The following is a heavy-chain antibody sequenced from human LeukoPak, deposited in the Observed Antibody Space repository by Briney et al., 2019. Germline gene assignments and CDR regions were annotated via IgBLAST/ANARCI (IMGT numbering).Heavy chain of an antibody. D-gene: IGHD2-15*01. J-gene: IGHJ4*02. V-gene: IGHV1-69*13. CDR3: ARVVAATYYFDY. CDR1: GGTFSSYA. Sequence: ASVKVSCKASGGTFSSYAISWVRQAPGQGLEWMGGIIPIFGTANYAQKFQGRVTITADESTSTAYMELSSLRSEDTAVYYCARVVAATYYFDYWGQGTLVTVSS. CDR2: IIPIFGTA.